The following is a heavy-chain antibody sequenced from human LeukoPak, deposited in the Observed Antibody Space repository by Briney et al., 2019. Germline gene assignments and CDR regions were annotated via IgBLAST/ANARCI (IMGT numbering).Heavy chain of an antibody. V-gene: IGHV4-4*09. Sequence: SETLSLTCTVSGGSISSYYWSWIRQPPGKGLEWIGYIYTSGSTNYNPSLKSRVTISVDTSKNQFSLKLSSVTAADTAVYYCARHEGRPLLSYAFDIWGQGTMVTVSS. D-gene: IGHD2-2*01. CDR1: GGSISSYY. J-gene: IGHJ3*02. CDR3: ARHEGRPLLSYAFDI. CDR2: IYTSGST.